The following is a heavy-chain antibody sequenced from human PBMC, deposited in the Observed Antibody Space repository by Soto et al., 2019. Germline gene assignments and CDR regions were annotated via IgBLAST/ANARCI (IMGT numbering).Heavy chain of an antibody. D-gene: IGHD4-4*01. V-gene: IGHV3-48*03. J-gene: IGHJ6*02. CDR3: ARSTGGGSLDV. CDR1: GFTFSSYE. CDR2: ISSSGSTI. Sequence: GGSLRLSCAASGFTFSSYEMNWVRQAPGKGLEWVSYISSSGSTIYYADSVKGRFTIPRDNAKNSLYLQMNSLRAEDTAVYYCARSTGGGSLDVWGQGTTVTVSS.